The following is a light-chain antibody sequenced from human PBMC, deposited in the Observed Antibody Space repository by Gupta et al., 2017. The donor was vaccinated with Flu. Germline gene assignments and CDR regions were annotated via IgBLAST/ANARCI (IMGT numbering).Light chain of an antibody. CDR3: SSYTSSSNKL. V-gene: IGLV2-14*01. CDR1: SSDVGGYNY. J-gene: IGLJ3*02. Sequence: SSDVGGYNYVSWYQHHPGKAPKLVISEVSNRPSGVSNRFSGSKSGNTASLTISGPQAEDEAYYYCSSYTSSSNKLFGGGTKLTVL. CDR2: EVS.